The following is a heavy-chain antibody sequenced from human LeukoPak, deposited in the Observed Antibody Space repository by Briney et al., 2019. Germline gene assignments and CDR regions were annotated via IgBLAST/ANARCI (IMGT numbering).Heavy chain of an antibody. Sequence: SGTLSLTCGVSGGSITNTNYWPWVRQPPGKGLEWIGEVNLQGSTNYNPSLMGRVAISVDKSENHISLQLTSVTAADTAVYYCAREGGPYRPLDYSGQGTLVTVSS. CDR2: VNLQGST. CDR3: AREGGPYRPLDY. V-gene: IGHV4-4*02. J-gene: IGHJ4*02. CDR1: GGSITNTNY.